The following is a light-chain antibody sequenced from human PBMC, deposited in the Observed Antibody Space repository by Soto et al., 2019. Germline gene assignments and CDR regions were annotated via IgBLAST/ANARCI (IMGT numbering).Light chain of an antibody. CDR2: WAS. CDR1: QSVLYSSHNKNY. CDR3: QQYYSTPYT. Sequence: DIVMTQSPDSLAVSLGERATINCKSSQSVLYSSHNKNYLAWYQQKPGQPPKLLIYWASTRESGVPDRFSGSGSGTEFTLTISSLQAVDVAVYYCQQYYSTPYTFGQGTKLEIK. V-gene: IGKV4-1*01. J-gene: IGKJ2*01.